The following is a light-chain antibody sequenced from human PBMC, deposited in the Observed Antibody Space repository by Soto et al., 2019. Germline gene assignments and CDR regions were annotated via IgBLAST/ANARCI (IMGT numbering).Light chain of an antibody. Sequence: AIQMTQFPSSLSASVGDRVTITCRASQGISSYLAWYQQKPGKAPELLIYAASTLQSGVPSRFSGSGSGTDFTLTISCLQSEDFATYYCQQYYSFPWTFGQGTKVDIK. V-gene: IGKV1-8*01. J-gene: IGKJ1*01. CDR1: QGISSY. CDR3: QQYYSFPWT. CDR2: AAS.